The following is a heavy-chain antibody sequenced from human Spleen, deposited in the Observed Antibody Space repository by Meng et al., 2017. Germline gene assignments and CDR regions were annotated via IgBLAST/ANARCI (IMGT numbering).Heavy chain of an antibody. J-gene: IGHJ5*02. V-gene: IGHV4-39*07. CDR3: ARDGAAAGINWFDP. Sequence: QRELQESGPGLVKLSDPLSLTCTVSGGSISSSSYYWGWIRQPPGKGLEWIGSIYYSGSTYYNPSLKSRVTISVDTSKNQFSLKLSSVTAADTAVYYCARDGAAAGINWFDPWGQGTLVTVSS. CDR1: GGSISSSSYY. D-gene: IGHD6-13*01. CDR2: IYYSGST.